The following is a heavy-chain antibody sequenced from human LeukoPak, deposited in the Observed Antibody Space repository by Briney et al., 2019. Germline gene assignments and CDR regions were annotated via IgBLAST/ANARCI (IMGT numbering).Heavy chain of an antibody. Sequence: PGGSLRLSCAASGFTFGSYSMVGVRQAPTKALEGVSSIYSSGRYIYYADSVKGRFTISRDNAKNSLYLQMNRLRAEDTAVYYCARGGGSRDGLTTSFDYWGQGTVVTVSS. J-gene: IGHJ4*02. CDR3: ARGGGSRDGLTTSFDY. CDR2: IYSSGRYI. CDR1: GFTFGSYS. V-gene: IGHV3-21*01. D-gene: IGHD5-24*01.